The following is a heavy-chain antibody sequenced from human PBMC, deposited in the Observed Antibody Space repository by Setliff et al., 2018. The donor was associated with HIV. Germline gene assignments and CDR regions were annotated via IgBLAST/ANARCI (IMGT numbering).Heavy chain of an antibody. V-gene: IGHV4-61*09. CDR2: ISTTGST. J-gene: IGHJ4*02. D-gene: IGHD3-9*01. CDR3: ARDQPQDYDSLTGYYTGRYFDY. CDR1: GDSISSGSYF. Sequence: LSLTCTVSGDSISSGSYFWIWIRQPAGKGLEWIGHISTTGSTNYNPSLKSRVTISVDTSKNQFSLKLTSVTAADTAVYYCARDQPQDYDSLTGYYTGRYFDYWGRGTLVTVSS.